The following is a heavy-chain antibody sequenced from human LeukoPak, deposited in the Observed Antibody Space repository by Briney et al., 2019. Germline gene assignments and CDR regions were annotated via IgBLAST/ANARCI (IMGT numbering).Heavy chain of an antibody. CDR1: GGSISSSSYY. Sequence: PSETLSLTCTVSGGSISSSSYYWGWIRQPPGKGLEWIGSIYYSGNTYYNASLKSRVTISVDTSKNQFSLKLSSVTAADTAVYYCARGRSSGWYGEGYNWFDPWGQGTLVTVSS. CDR2: IYYSGNT. V-gene: IGHV4-39*07. D-gene: IGHD6-19*01. J-gene: IGHJ5*02. CDR3: ARGRSSGWYGEGYNWFDP.